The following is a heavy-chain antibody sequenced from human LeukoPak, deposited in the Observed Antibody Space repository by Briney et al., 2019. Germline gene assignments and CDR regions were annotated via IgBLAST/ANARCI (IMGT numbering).Heavy chain of an antibody. Sequence: PGGSLTLSCTASGFALDEHGMSWVRQVPGKGLEWVSGINWRGGSTGYADPLRGRFTISRDNAKNSLYLQMDSLRAEDTALYYCARAPITSPFYFDYWGQGTLVTVSS. D-gene: IGHD2-2*01. CDR2: INWRGGST. V-gene: IGHV3-20*04. J-gene: IGHJ4*02. CDR3: ARAPITSPFYFDY. CDR1: GFALDEHG.